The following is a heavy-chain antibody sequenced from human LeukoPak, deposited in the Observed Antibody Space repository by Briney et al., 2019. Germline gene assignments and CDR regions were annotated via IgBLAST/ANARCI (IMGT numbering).Heavy chain of an antibody. CDR2: INPNSGGT. CDR3: ARETKRGNWFDP. J-gene: IGHJ5*02. CDR1: GYTFTGYY. D-gene: IGHD1-14*01. Sequence: ASVKVSCKASGYTFTGYYMHWVRQAPGQGLEWMGWINPNSGGTNYAQKFQGRVTMTRDTSISTAYMELSRLRSDDTAVYYCARETKRGNWFDPWGQGTLVTVSS. V-gene: IGHV1-2*02.